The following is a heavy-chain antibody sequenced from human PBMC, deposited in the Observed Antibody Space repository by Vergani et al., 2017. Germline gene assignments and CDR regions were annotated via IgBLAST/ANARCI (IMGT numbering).Heavy chain of an antibody. CDR3: ARHSTVEWLVKLEWFDP. D-gene: IGHD6-19*01. V-gene: IGHV4-39*01. J-gene: IGHJ5*02. CDR1: GASIRSSNYY. Sequence: QLQLQESGPGLVKPSATLSLTCSVSGASIRSSNYYWGWIRQPPGKGLEWIASIYYSGSTYYNPSLKSRVTISVDTSKNQFSLKLSSVTAADTAVYFCARHSTVEWLVKLEWFDPWGQGILVTVSS. CDR2: IYYSGST.